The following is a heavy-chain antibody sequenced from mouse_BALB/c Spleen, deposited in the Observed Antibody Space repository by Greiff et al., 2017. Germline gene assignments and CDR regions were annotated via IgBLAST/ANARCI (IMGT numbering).Heavy chain of an antibody. CDR3: ARHYGSSPYYAMDY. CDR1: GFTFSSYG. V-gene: IGHV5-6*01. J-gene: IGHJ4*01. CDR2: ISSGGSYT. Sequence: EVKLVESGGDLVKPGGSLKLSCAASGFTFSSYGMSWVRQTPDKRLEWVATISSGGSYTYYPDSVKGRFTISRDNAKNTLYLQMSSLKSEDTAMYYCARHYGSSPYYAMDYWGQGTSVTVSS. D-gene: IGHD1-1*01.